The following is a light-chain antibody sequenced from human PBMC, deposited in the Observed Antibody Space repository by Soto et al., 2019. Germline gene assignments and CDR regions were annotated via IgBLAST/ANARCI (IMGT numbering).Light chain of an antibody. CDR2: GAS. V-gene: IGKV3-20*01. J-gene: IGKJ1*01. Sequence: EIVLTQSPGTLSLSPGERATLSCRASQSVSRSYLAWYQQKPGQAPRLLIYGASSRATGIPDRFSGSGSETDFTLTISRLEPEDFAVYYCQQYGSSPSWTFGQGTKVEIK. CDR3: QQYGSSPSWT. CDR1: QSVSRSY.